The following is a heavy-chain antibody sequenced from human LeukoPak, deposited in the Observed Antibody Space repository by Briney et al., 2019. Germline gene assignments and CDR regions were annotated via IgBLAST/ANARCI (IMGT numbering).Heavy chain of an antibody. V-gene: IGHV3-20*04. CDR1: GFTFDDYG. Sequence: GGSLRLSCAASGFTFDDYGMSWVRQAPGKGLEWVSGISWNGGRTGYADSLKGRFTISRDNAKTSLDLQMNSLRAEDTALYYCARYTRGLGYMDVWGKGTTVTVSS. CDR3: ARYTRGLGYMDV. D-gene: IGHD3-10*01. CDR2: ISWNGGRT. J-gene: IGHJ6*03.